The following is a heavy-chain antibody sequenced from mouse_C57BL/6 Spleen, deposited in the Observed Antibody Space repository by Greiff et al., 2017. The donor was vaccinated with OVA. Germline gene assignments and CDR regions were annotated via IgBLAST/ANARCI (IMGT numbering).Heavy chain of an antibody. CDR1: GYTFTSYW. J-gene: IGHJ1*03. CDR3: ARSNDGHYWYFDV. D-gene: IGHD2-3*01. V-gene: IGHV1-61*01. CDR2: IYPSDSET. Sequence: QVQLQQSGAELVRPGSSVKLSCKASGYTFTSYWMAWVKQRPGQGLEWIGNIYPSDSETHYNQKFKDKATLTVDKSSSTAYMQLSSLTSEDSAVYYCARSNDGHYWYFDVWGTGTTVTVSS.